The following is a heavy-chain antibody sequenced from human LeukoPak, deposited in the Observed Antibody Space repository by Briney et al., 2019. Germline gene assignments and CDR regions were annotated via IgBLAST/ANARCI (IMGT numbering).Heavy chain of an antibody. Sequence: GGSLRLSCTGSGFTFSSYTVHWVRQAPGKEVEWVSSISSGGTFLFYADSVTGRFTISRDNAGKFLYLQMDSLRAEDTAVYYCATLGCAGENCPRAGRALGGYWGPGTLVTVSS. CDR2: ISSGGTFL. V-gene: IGHV3-21*01. J-gene: IGHJ4*02. CDR3: ATLGCAGENCPRAGRALGGY. D-gene: IGHD2-21*01. CDR1: GFTFSSYT.